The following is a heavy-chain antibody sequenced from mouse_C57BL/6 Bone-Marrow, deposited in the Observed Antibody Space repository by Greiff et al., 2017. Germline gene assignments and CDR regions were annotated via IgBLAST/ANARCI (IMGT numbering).Heavy chain of an antibody. CDR2: IYPGDGDT. CDR1: GYAFSSSW. D-gene: IGHD3-3*01. Sequence: QVQLQQSGPELVKPGASVKISCKASGYAFSSSWMNWVKQRPGKGPEWIGRIYPGDGDTNYNGKFKGKATLTADKSSSTAYMQLSSLTSEDSAVYFCAREGFHWYFDVWGTGTTVTVSS. J-gene: IGHJ1*03. CDR3: AREGFHWYFDV. V-gene: IGHV1-82*01.